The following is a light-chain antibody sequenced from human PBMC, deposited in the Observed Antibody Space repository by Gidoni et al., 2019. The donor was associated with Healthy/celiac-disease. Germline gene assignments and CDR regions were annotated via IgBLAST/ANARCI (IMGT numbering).Light chain of an antibody. Sequence: QSALTQPASVSGSPGQSITLSCTGTSSDVGGYNYVSWYQQHPGKAPKLMLYEVSNRPSGVSNRFSGSKSGNTASLTISGLQAEDEADYYCSSYTSSSTPYVVFGGGTKLTVL. CDR3: SSYTSSSTPYVV. V-gene: IGLV2-14*01. CDR1: SSDVGGYNY. J-gene: IGLJ2*01. CDR2: EVS.